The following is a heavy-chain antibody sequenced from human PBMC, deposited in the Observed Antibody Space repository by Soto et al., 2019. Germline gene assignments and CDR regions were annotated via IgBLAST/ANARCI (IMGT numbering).Heavy chain of an antibody. J-gene: IGHJ6*02. V-gene: IGHV3-21*01. CDR2: ISSSSSYL. CDR3: ATGRAAAGTYSVHYYGMDV. Sequence: EVQLVESGGGLVKPGGSLRLSCAASGFTFSSYSMNWVRQAPGKGLEWVSSISSSSSYLYYAYSVKGRFTISRDNAKNSMYLQMNSLRAEDTAVYYCATGRAAAGTYSVHYYGMDVWGQGTTVTVSS. D-gene: IGHD6-13*01. CDR1: GFTFSSYS.